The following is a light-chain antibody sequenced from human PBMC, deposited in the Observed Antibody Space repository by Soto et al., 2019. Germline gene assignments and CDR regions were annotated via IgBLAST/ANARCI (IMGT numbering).Light chain of an antibody. V-gene: IGKV1-39*01. CDR3: QQSYTTPPIT. CDR2: AAS. Sequence: DIQMTQFPSSLSASVGDRVTITCRASQSISTYLNWYQQKVGKAPKLLXYAASSLQSGVPSRFSGSGSGTDFTLTITSLQPEDFATYYCQQSYTTPPITFGQGTRLEIK. CDR1: QSISTY. J-gene: IGKJ5*01.